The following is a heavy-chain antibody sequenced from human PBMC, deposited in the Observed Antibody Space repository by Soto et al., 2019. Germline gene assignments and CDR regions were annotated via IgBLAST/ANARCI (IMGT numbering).Heavy chain of an antibody. Sequence: QLQESGPGLVKPSGTLSLTCAVSGGSVTTNYWWGWVRQSPVTGLEWIGDMSHSGPTNYSPSLKSRVTLSVDTSKXXXXXXXXXXXAXXXXXXXXXXXRXWYTIHSWGQGTLVTVSS. V-gene: IGHV4-4*02. CDR2: MSHSGPT. CDR1: GGSVTTNYW. D-gene: IGHD6-19*01. CDR3: XXXRXWYTIHS. J-gene: IGHJ4*02.